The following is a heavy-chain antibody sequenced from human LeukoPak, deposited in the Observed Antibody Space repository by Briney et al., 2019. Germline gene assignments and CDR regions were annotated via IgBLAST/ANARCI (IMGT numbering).Heavy chain of an antibody. J-gene: IGHJ4*02. CDR1: GLTFSSYA. V-gene: IGHV3-30-3*01. Sequence: PGRSMRLSWAASGLTFSSYAIHWVRQPQGKLLEWVAAILSDGSKKYYADSVKGRFNISRDNSKNTLYLQMNSLRAEDTAVYYCARDRDYYDSSGKFDYWGQGTLVTVSS. D-gene: IGHD3-22*01. CDR2: ILSDGSKK. CDR3: ARDRDYYDSSGKFDY.